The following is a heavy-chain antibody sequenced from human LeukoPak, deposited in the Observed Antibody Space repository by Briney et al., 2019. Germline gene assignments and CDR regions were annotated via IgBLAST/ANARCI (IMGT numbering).Heavy chain of an antibody. J-gene: IGHJ4*02. CDR3: AGGPPRDFVTSGFYYNY. V-gene: IGHV4-34*01. D-gene: IGHD3-22*01. Sequence: SETLSLTCAIYGGPFSDYYWSWMRQPPGRGLEWIGDINHSGSTNYSPSLTSRVTMSVDTSKNQFSLKLSSVTAADTAVYYCAGGPPRDFVTSGFYYNYWGQGTRVTVSS. CDR2: INHSGST. CDR1: GGPFSDYY.